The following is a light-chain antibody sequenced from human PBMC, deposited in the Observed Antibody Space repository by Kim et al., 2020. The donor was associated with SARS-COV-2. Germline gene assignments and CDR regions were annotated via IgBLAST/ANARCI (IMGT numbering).Light chain of an antibody. V-gene: IGLV3-1*01. CDR3: QAWDSSTHNYV. J-gene: IGLJ1*01. CDR1: KWGDNY. Sequence: SPGQTASVTRTSKKWGDNYVSWYQKKPGKSPVVVIYQDNKRPSGIPERFSGSNSGNTATLTISGTQAMDEADYYCQAWDSSTHNYVFGAGTKVTVL. CDR2: QDN.